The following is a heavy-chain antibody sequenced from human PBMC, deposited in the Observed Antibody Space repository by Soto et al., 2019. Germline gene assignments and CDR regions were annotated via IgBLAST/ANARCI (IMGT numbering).Heavy chain of an antibody. D-gene: IGHD3-22*01. V-gene: IGHV3-48*02. Sequence: GGSLRLSCAASGFTFSSYSMNWVRQAPGKGLEWVSYISSSSSTIYYADSVKGRFTISRDNAKNSLYLQMNSLRDEDTAVYYCARDVRYYYDSSGYYPPDYWGQGTLVTVSS. CDR1: GFTFSSYS. CDR3: ARDVRYYYDSSGYYPPDY. J-gene: IGHJ4*02. CDR2: ISSSSSTI.